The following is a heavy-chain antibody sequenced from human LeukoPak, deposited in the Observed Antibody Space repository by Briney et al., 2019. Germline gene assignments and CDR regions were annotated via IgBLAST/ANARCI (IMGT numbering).Heavy chain of an antibody. CDR1: GFSFTDYA. J-gene: IGHJ6*02. D-gene: IGHD3-3*01. V-gene: IGHV3-23*01. CDR2: IRATSGIT. Sequence: GGSLRLSCAASGFSFTDYAMSWVRHAPGKGLEWVSDIRATSGITYYADSVKGRFTISRDNSKKMLYLQMNSLRADDTALYSCARDSDFYDSLTFYGMDVWGQGNTVIVSS. CDR3: ARDSDFYDSLTFYGMDV.